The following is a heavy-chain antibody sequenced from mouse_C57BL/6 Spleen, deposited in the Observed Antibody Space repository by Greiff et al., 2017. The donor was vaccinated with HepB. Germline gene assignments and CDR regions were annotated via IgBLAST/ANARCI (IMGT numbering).Heavy chain of an antibody. CDR1: GYTFTDYE. Sequence: VQLQQSGAELVRPGASVTLSCKASGYTFTDYEMHWVKQTPVHGLEWIGAIDPETGGTAYNQKFKGKAILTADKSSSTAYMELRSLTSEDSAVYYCTRGGRTGTWYFDVWGTGSTVTVSS. J-gene: IGHJ1*03. D-gene: IGHD4-1*01. CDR3: TRGGRTGTWYFDV. V-gene: IGHV1-15*01. CDR2: IDPETGGT.